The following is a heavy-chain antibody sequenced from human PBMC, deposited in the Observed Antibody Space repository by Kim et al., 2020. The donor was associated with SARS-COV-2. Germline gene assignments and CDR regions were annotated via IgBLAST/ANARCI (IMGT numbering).Heavy chain of an antibody. Sequence: GASLKISCKGSGYSFTSYWIGWVRQMPGKGLEWMGIIYPGDSDTRYSPSFQGQVTISADKSISTAYLQWSSLKASDTAMYYCARDGGYSSGWPNRYGMDVWGQGTTVTVSS. J-gene: IGHJ6*02. CDR1: GYSFTSYW. V-gene: IGHV5-51*01. D-gene: IGHD6-19*01. CDR3: ARDGGYSSGWPNRYGMDV. CDR2: IYPGDSDT.